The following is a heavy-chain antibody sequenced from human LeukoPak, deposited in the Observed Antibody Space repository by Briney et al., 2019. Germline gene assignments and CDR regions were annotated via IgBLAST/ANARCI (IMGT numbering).Heavy chain of an antibody. CDR1: GYSFSSYW. V-gene: IGHV5-51*01. J-gene: IGHJ4*02. D-gene: IGHD4-23*01. CDR2: VFPGASDT. CDR3: AIMTSYGGTSYFDY. Sequence: GESLKIPCKGSGYSFSSYWIAWVRQMPGKGLEWMGIVFPGASDTRYSPSFQGQVTISADKSISTAYLQWSSLKASDTAMYYCAIMTSYGGTSYFDYWGQGTLVTVSS.